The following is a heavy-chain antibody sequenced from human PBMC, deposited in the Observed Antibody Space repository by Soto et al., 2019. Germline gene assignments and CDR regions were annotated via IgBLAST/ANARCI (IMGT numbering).Heavy chain of an antibody. Sequence: SETLSLTCAVYGGSFSGYYWSWIRQPPGKGLEWIGEINHSGSTNYNPSLKSRVTISVDTSKNQFSLNLISVTAADTAVYYCASLGSNGMDVWGQGTTVT. J-gene: IGHJ6*02. V-gene: IGHV4-34*01. D-gene: IGHD2-2*01. CDR3: ASLGSNGMDV. CDR1: GGSFSGYY. CDR2: INHSGST.